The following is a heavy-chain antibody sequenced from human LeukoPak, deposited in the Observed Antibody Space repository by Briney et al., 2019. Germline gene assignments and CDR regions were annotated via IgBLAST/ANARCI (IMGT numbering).Heavy chain of an antibody. CDR3: ARVRGGITMIYSDY. CDR2: IWSDGSNK. Sequence: GGSLRLSCAASGFTFSSYAIHWVRQAPGKGLEWVAVIWSDGSNKYYADSVKGRFTISRDDSKNTLYLQMNSLRAEDTAGYYCARVRGGITMIYSDYWGQGTLVTVSS. V-gene: IGHV3-33*01. CDR1: GFTFSSYA. D-gene: IGHD3-22*01. J-gene: IGHJ4*02.